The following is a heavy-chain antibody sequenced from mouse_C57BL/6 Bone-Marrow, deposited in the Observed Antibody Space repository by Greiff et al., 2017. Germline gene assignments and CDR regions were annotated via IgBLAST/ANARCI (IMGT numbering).Heavy chain of an antibody. J-gene: IGHJ3*01. CDR2: IDPSDSYT. D-gene: IGHD1-1*01. CDR3: AREDYGSAWFAY. CDR1: GYTFTSYW. Sequence: QVQLQQPGAELVRPGTSVKLSCKASGYTFTSYWMHWVKQRPGQGLAWIGVIDPSDSYTNYNQKFKGKATLTVDKSSSTAYMQRSSLAAEDSAFYYCAREDYGSAWFAYWGQGTLVTVSA. V-gene: IGHV1-59*01.